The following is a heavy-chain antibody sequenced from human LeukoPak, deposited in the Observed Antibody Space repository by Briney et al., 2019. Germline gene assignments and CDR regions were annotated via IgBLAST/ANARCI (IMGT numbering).Heavy chain of an antibody. CDR1: GFTFSSYP. Sequence: GGSLTLSCAASGFTFSSYPMSWVGQAPGKGLEWVSDISGSGGSTYYAASVKGRFTISRDNSKNTLYLQMNSLRAEDTAAYYCAKPWPTGNYWGQGTLVTVSS. CDR2: ISGSGGST. CDR3: AKPWPTGNY. V-gene: IGHV3-23*01. J-gene: IGHJ4*02. D-gene: IGHD5-12*01.